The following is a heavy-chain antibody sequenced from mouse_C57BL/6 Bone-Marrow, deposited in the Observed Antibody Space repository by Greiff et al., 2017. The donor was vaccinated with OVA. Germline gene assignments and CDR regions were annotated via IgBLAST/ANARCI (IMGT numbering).Heavy chain of an antibody. J-gene: IGHJ1*03. CDR1: GFSLTSYG. CDR2: IWRGGST. Sequence: QVQLQQSGPGLVQPSQSLSITCTVSGFSLTSYGVHWVRQSPGKGLEWLGVIWRGGSTDYNAAFMSRLSITKDNSKSQVFFKMNRLQADDTAIYYSSKSSHYYCGRWYFDVWGTGTTVTVTA. D-gene: IGHD1-2*01. V-gene: IGHV2-5*01. CDR3: SKSSHYYCGRWYFDV.